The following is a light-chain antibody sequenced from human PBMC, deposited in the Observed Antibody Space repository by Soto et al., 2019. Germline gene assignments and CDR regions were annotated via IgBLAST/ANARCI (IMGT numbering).Light chain of an antibody. CDR1: QDISNY. CDR3: QQYDNLPPCT. V-gene: IGKV1-33*01. Sequence: DIQMTQSPSSLSASVGDRVTITCQASQDISNYLNWYQQKPGKAPKLLIYDASNLETGVPSRFSGSGLGTDFTVTISSLQPEDIATYYCQQYDNLPPCTFGQGTKVEIK. CDR2: DAS. J-gene: IGKJ1*01.